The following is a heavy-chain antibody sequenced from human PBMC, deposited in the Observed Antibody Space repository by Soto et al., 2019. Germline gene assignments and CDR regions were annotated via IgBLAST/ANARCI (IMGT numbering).Heavy chain of an antibody. Sequence: QVQLVESGGGLVKPGGSLRLSCAASGFTFSDYYMSWIRQAPGKGLERVSYISSSSSYTNYADSVKGRFTISRDNAKNSLYLQMNSLRAEDTAVYYCARAQQTPIQLGSGSWFDPWGQGTLVTVSS. CDR3: ARAQQTPIQLGSGSWFDP. J-gene: IGHJ5*02. CDR2: ISSSSSYT. CDR1: GFTFSDYY. D-gene: IGHD5-18*01. V-gene: IGHV3-11*06.